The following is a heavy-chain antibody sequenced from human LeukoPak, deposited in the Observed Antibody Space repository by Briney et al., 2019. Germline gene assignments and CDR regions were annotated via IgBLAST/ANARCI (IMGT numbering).Heavy chain of an antibody. CDR2: INHSGST. J-gene: IGHJ4*02. CDR1: GGSFSGYY. D-gene: IGHD2-2*01. CDR3: ARGSHCSSTSCYDY. Sequence: PSETLSLTCAVYGGSFSGYYWSWIRQPPGKGLEWIGEINHSGSTNYNPSLKSRVTISVDTSKNQFSLKLSSVTAADTAVYYCARGSHCSSTSCYDYWGQGTLVTVSS. V-gene: IGHV4-34*01.